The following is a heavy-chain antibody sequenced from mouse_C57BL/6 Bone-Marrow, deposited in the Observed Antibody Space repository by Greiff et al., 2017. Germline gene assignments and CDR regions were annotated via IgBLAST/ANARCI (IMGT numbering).Heavy chain of an antibody. V-gene: IGHV1-64*01. CDR2: IHPNSGST. Sequence: VKLKQPGAELVKPGASVKLSCKASGYTFTSYWMHWVKQRPGQGLEWIGMIHPNSGSTNYNEKFKSKATLTVDKSSSTAYMQLSSLTSEDSAVYYCARRGLNFDYWGQGTTLTVSS. CDR1: GYTFTSYW. J-gene: IGHJ2*01. D-gene: IGHD3-3*01. CDR3: ARRGLNFDY.